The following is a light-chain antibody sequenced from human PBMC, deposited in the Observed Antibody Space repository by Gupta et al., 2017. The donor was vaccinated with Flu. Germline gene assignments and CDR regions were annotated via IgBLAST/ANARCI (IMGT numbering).Light chain of an antibody. V-gene: IGLV1-40*01. CDR1: GSNFGAGFD. CDR3: QSYDSRLSSWV. Sequence: QSVLTHPPSVSGAPGQGVTISCTGSGSNFGAGFDVHWYRQVPGTAPKLLIYTNINRPSGVPGRFSGSRSGTAASLSITGLQSDDEATYYCQSYDSRLSSWVFGGGTKLTVL. CDR2: TNI. J-gene: IGLJ3*02.